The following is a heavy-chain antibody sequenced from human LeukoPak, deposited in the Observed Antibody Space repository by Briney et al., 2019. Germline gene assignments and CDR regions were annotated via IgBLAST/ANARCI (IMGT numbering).Heavy chain of an antibody. CDR3: ARQEYCSGGSCFTWFDP. D-gene: IGHD2-15*01. CDR1: GYSFTSYW. V-gene: IGHV5-51*01. CDR2: IYPGDSDT. J-gene: IGHJ5*02. Sequence: GESLKISCKGSGYSFTSYWIGWVRQMPGKGLEWMGIIYPGDSDTRYSPSFQGQDTISADKSISTAYLQWSSLKASDTAMYYCARQEYCSGGSCFTWFDPWGQGTLVIVSS.